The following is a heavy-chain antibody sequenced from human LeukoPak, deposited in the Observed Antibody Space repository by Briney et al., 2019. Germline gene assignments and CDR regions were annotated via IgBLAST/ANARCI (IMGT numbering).Heavy chain of an antibody. CDR2: MNPNSGNT. CDR1: GYTFTSYD. D-gene: IGHD2-15*01. J-gene: IGHJ6*02. Sequence: ASVKVSCKASGYTFTSYDINWVRQATGQGLEWMGWMNPNSGNTGYAQKFQGRVTMTRDTSISTAHMELSSLRSEDTAVYYCARGMDPLDIFSYDYALDVWGQGTTVTVSS. CDR3: ARGMDPLDIFSYDYALDV. V-gene: IGHV1-8*01.